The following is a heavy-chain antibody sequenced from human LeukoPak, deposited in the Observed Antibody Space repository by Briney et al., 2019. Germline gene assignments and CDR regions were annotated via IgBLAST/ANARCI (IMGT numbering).Heavy chain of an antibody. CDR3: ARHQRTGTSGAAFDY. V-gene: IGHV4-59*08. CDR1: GGSISSYY. D-gene: IGHD1-1*01. Sequence: SETLSVTCTVSGGSISSYYWSWIRQPPGKGLEWIGYIYYSGSTNYNPSLKSRVTISVDTSKNQFSLKLSSVTAADTAVYYCARHQRTGTSGAAFDYWGQGTLVTVSS. CDR2: IYYSGST. J-gene: IGHJ4*02.